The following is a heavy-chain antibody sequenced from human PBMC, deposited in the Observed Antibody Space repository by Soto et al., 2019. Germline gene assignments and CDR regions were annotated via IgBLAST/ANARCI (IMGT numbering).Heavy chain of an antibody. CDR3: ARVGDGHFDY. Sequence: QVQLVQSGAEVKKPGSSVKVSCHTSGGTFGRISISWVRQAPGQGLEWMGRIIPILGIANYAQKFQGRVTITADKSTSTAYMELSSLTSEDTAVYYCARVGDGHFDYWGQGTLVTVSS. J-gene: IGHJ4*02. CDR2: IIPILGIA. D-gene: IGHD2-21*01. V-gene: IGHV1-69*02. CDR1: GGTFGRIS.